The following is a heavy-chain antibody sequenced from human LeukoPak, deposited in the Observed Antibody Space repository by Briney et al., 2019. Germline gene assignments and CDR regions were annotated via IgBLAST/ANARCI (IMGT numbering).Heavy chain of an antibody. CDR2: ISHTGSTM. V-gene: IGHV3-48*04. D-gene: IGHD3-10*01. CDR1: GFRFSSYS. J-gene: IGHJ6*02. Sequence: GGSLRLSCAASGFRFSSYSMNWVRQAPGKGLEWVSYISHTGSTMPYADSVKGRFTISRDNARNSLHLQMNSLRAEDTAVYYCAIPPLSGTGSSRPLAEMDVWGQGTTVTVSS. CDR3: AIPPLSGTGSSRPLAEMDV.